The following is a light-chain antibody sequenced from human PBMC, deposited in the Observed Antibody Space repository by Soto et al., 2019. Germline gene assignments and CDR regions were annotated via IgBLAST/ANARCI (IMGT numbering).Light chain of an antibody. Sequence: DIQMTQSASSLSASVGDRCTISCRASQSIRIWLTWYQQKPGTAPKLLIYDASSLESGVPSRFSGSGSGTEFTLTISSLQPDDFASYYCQQYDSYSRTFGQGTKV. CDR3: QQYDSYSRT. CDR1: QSIRIW. V-gene: IGKV1-5*01. CDR2: DAS. J-gene: IGKJ1*01.